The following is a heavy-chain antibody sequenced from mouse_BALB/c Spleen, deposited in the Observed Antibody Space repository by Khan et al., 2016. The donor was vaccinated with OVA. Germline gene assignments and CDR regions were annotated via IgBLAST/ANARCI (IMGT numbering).Heavy chain of an antibody. J-gene: IGHJ4*01. CDR2: LWGDGST. Sequence: VQLQESGPGLVAPSQSLSITCTVSGFSLTGYGVNWVRQPPGKGLEWLGMLWGDGSTDYNSALQSIMNLSKDNSKIQVFLKMNSLQTDDTARYYCARAYYGNYREAMDYWGQGTSVTVSS. D-gene: IGHD2-10*01. CDR3: ARAYYGNYREAMDY. CDR1: GFSLTGYG. V-gene: IGHV2-6-7*01.